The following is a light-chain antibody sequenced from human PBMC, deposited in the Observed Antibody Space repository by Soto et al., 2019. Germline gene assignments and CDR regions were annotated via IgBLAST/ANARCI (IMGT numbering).Light chain of an antibody. J-gene: IGLJ1*01. V-gene: IGLV2-23*01. CDR1: STDVGSHKL. CDR3: CSNAVGSTYV. Sequence: QSVLTQPASVSGSPGQSITISCTGTSTDVGSHKLVSWYQQYPGNAPKLIIFEAYRRPSGVSNRFSGSKSGSTASLTISGLQAEDEADYYCCSNAVGSTYVFGTGTKVTVL. CDR2: EAY.